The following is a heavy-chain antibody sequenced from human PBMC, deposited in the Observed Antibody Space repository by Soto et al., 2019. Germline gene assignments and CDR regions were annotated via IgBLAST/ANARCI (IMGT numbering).Heavy chain of an antibody. CDR3: ARDPVVVVPAADPGYYYYYYYMDV. Sequence: EVQLVESGGGLVQPGGSLRLSCAASGFTFSSYSMNWVRQAPGKGLEWVSYISSSSSTIYYADSVKGRFAISRDNAKNSLYLQMNSLRAEDTAVYYCARDPVVVVPAADPGYYYYYYYMDVWGKGTTVTVSS. V-gene: IGHV3-48*01. CDR2: ISSSSSTI. J-gene: IGHJ6*03. CDR1: GFTFSSYS. D-gene: IGHD2-2*01.